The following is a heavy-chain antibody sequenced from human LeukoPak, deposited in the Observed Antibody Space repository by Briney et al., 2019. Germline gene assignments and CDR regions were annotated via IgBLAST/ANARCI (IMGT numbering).Heavy chain of an antibody. CDR3: AKDVDPFGSGSYVEGFDY. V-gene: IGHV3-30*18. CDR1: GFTFSSYG. Sequence: GGSLRLSCAASGFTFSSYGMRWVRQAPGNGLGWVPVISYDETNKYQADSVKGRFTITTDNPRITIYMQMNSLRAEDTAVYYCAKDVDPFGSGSYVEGFDYWGQGTLVTVSS. CDR2: ISYDETNK. J-gene: IGHJ4*02. D-gene: IGHD3-10*01.